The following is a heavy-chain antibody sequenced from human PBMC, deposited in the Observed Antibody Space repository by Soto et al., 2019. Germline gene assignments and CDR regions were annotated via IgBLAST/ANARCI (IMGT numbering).Heavy chain of an antibody. D-gene: IGHD2-15*01. J-gene: IGHJ6*02. CDR3: ARDSDCHSTSCCFHPHV. Sequence: GGSLRLSCSASGFTFSDENMSWVRQVPGKGLEWVSGISGGGSYIFYADSVQGRFSISRDNPKNSLFLEMNSLRVEDTAVYYCARDSDCHSTSCCFHPHVWGQGTTVTAAS. CDR1: GFTFSDEN. CDR2: ISGGGSYI. V-gene: IGHV3-11*04.